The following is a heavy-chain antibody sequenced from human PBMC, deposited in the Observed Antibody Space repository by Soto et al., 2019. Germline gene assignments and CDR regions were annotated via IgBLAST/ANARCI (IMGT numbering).Heavy chain of an antibody. CDR1: GFTFRSYV. CDR2: TSYDGSDK. CDR3: ARWGTTGGLDV. Sequence: QVQLVESGGGVVQPGTSLRVSCVGSGFTFRSYVIHWARQAPGKGLEWVALTSYDGSDKYYGDSVRGRFTISRDNSRNTVHVQKDSLRLEDTALYSCARWGTTGGLDVWGQGTLVSVSS. J-gene: IGHJ1*01. V-gene: IGHV3-30*19. D-gene: IGHD3-16*01.